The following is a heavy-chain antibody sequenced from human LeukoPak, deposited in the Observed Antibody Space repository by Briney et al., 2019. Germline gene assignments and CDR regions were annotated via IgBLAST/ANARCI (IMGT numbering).Heavy chain of an antibody. Sequence: GTLSLTCTVSGDSISSSSYYWGWIRQAPGKGLEWVSSISGGSTYYADSRKGRFTISRDNSKNTLHLQMNSLRAEDTAVYYWSASAPTPDP. D-gene: IGHD3-3*01. V-gene: IGHV3-38-3*01. J-gene: IGHJ5*02. CDR2: ISGGST. CDR1: GDSISSSSYY. CDR3: SASAPTPDP.